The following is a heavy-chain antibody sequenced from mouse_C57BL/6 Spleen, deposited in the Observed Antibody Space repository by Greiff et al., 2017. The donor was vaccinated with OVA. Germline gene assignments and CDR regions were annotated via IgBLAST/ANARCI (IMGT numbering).Heavy chain of an antibody. CDR2: INPSSGYT. V-gene: IGHV1-4*01. CDR1: GYTFTSYT. D-gene: IGHD1-1*01. Sequence: VQLQQSGAELARPGASVKMSCKASGYTFTSYTMHWVKQRPGQGLEWIGYINPSSGYTKYNQKFKDKATLTADKSSSTAYMQLSSLTSEDSAVYYCARYGSTDFDYWGQGTTLTVSS. CDR3: ARYGSTDFDY. J-gene: IGHJ2*01.